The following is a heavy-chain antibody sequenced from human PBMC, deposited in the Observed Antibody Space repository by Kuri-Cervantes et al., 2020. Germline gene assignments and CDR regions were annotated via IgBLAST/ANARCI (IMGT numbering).Heavy chain of an antibody. CDR3: ARDVTMLFDY. Sequence: GGSLRLSCAASGFTFSSYEMNWVRQAPGKGLEWVANIKQDGSEKYYVDSVKGRFTISRDSAKNSLYLQMNSLRAEDTAVYYCARDVTMLFDYWGQGTLVTVSS. CDR1: GFTFSSYE. J-gene: IGHJ4*02. CDR2: IKQDGSEK. D-gene: IGHD2-2*01. V-gene: IGHV3-7*01.